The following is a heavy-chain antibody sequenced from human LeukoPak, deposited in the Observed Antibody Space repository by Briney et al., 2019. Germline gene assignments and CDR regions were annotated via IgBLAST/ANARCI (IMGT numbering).Heavy chain of an antibody. CDR3: ARGYNHQIAAANDY. Sequence: GGSLRLSCAASGFNFNTYTFNWVRQAPEKGLEWVAFISSSSTFTYYADSVKGRFTISRDNAKNSLFLQMNSQRVEDTAIYYCARGYNHQIAAANDYWGQGALVTVSS. D-gene: IGHD6-13*01. CDR2: ISSSSTFT. J-gene: IGHJ4*02. CDR1: GFNFNTYT. V-gene: IGHV3-48*01.